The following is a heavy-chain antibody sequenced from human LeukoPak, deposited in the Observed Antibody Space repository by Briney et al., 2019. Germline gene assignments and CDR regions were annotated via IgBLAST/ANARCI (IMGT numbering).Heavy chain of an antibody. CDR1: GGSISSSSYY. V-gene: IGHV4-39*07. CDR3: ARLNIVVVPAAMRGNYYFDY. J-gene: IGHJ4*02. Sequence: SETLSLTFTVSGGSISSSSYYWGWIRPPPGKGLEWIGIIYYSGSTYYNPSLKSRVTISVDTSKNQFSLKLSSVTAAGTAVYYCARLNIVVVPAAMRGNYYFDYWGQGTLVTVSS. CDR2: IYYSGST. D-gene: IGHD2-2*01.